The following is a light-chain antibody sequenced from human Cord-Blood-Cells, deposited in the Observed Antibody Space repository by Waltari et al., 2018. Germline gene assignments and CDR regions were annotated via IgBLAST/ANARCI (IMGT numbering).Light chain of an antibody. CDR3: CSYAGSSTFVV. V-gene: IGLV2-23*03. CDR2: EGS. J-gene: IGLJ2*01. Sequence: SVSGSPGQSITISCTGTSSDVGSYNLVSWYQQHPGKAPKLMIYEGSKRPSGVSNRFSGSKSGNTASLTISGLQAEDEADYYCCSYAGSSTFVVFGGGTKLTVL. CDR1: SSDVGSYNL.